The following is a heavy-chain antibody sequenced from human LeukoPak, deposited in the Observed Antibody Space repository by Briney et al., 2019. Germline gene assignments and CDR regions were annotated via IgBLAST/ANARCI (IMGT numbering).Heavy chain of an antibody. J-gene: IGHJ4*02. CDR3: ARLQYGGYTLDLDY. CDR1: GGSISSYY. CDR2: IYTSGST. D-gene: IGHD5-12*01. Sequence: SETQSLTCTVSGGSISSYYWSWIRQPAGKGLEWIGRIYTSGSTNYNPSLKSRVTMSVDTSKNQFSLKLSSVTAADTAVYYCARLQYGGYTLDLDYWGQGTLVTVSS. V-gene: IGHV4-4*07.